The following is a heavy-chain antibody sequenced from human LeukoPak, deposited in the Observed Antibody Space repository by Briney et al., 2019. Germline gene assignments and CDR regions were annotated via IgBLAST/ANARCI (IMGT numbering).Heavy chain of an antibody. Sequence: GASVKVSCKASGYTFPDYYMHWVRQAPGQGLEWMGWINPNSGGTNYAQKFQGRVTMTRDTSISTAYMELSRLRSDDTAVYYCGFHSKSNHYYYSYYMDVWGKGTTVTVSS. J-gene: IGHJ6*03. CDR3: GFHSKSNHYYYSYYMDV. V-gene: IGHV1-2*02. D-gene: IGHD6-13*01. CDR1: GYTFPDYY. CDR2: INPNSGGT.